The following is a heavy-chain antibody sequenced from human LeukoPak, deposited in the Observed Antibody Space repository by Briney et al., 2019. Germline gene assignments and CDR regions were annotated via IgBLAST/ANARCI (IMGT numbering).Heavy chain of an antibody. CDR3: ARDWAAAMDV. CDR2: VSSSSSSI. D-gene: IGHD6-13*01. Sequence: PGGSLRLSCAASGFTFSSYIMNWVRQAPGKGLEWASYVSSSSSSIYYADSVRGRFTISRDNAKNSLYLQMNSLRAEDTAVYFCARDWAAAMDVWGQGTTVTVSS. V-gene: IGHV3-48*04. J-gene: IGHJ6*02. CDR1: GFTFSSYI.